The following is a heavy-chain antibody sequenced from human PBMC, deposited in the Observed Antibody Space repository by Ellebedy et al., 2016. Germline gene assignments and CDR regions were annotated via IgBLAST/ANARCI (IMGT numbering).Heavy chain of an antibody. CDR1: GYTFTSYD. Sequence: SVKVSXXASGYTFTSYDINWVRQAPGQGLEWMGGIIPIFGTANYAQKFQGRVTITADESTSTAYMELSSLRSEDTAVYYCARRVRYFDWLLDPWGQGTLVTVSS. D-gene: IGHD3-9*01. CDR2: IIPIFGTA. V-gene: IGHV1-69*13. CDR3: ARRVRYFDWLLDP. J-gene: IGHJ5*02.